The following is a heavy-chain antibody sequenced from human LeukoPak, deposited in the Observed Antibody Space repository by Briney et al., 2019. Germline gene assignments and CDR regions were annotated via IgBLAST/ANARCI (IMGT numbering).Heavy chain of an antibody. Sequence: PGGSLRLSCVASGFTFSSYAMTWVRQAPGKGLEWVSVIGRNGGDIQYADSVKGRFTISRDNPKNTLYLQMNSLRAEDTAVYYCAKYAPPTTVVTRFFDYWGQGTLVTVSS. V-gene: IGHV3-23*01. D-gene: IGHD4-23*01. CDR3: AKYAPPTTVVTRFFDY. CDR1: GFTFSSYA. J-gene: IGHJ4*02. CDR2: IGRNGGDI.